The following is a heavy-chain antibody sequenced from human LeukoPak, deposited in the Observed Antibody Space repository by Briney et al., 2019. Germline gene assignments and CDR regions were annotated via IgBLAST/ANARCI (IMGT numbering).Heavy chain of an antibody. V-gene: IGHV3-7*01. J-gene: IGHJ5*02. CDR3: ESYSGSFPGWLDP. Sequence: GGSLRLSCAASGLTFSSSWMNWIRQAPGKGPEWLANINPAGSQKDYVDSVKGRFTISRDNAKDSVFLQMNNLRAEDTAVYYCESYSGSFPGWLDPWGPGTLVTVSS. D-gene: IGHD1-26*01. CDR1: GLTFSSSW. CDR2: INPAGSQK.